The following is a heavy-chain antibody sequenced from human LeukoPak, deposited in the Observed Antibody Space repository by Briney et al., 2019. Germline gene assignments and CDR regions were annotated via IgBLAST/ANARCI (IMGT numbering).Heavy chain of an antibody. V-gene: IGHV4-34*01. CDR2: INHSGST. D-gene: IGHD3-10*01. Sequence: PSETLSLTCAVYGGSFSGYYWSWIRQPPGKGLEWIGEINHSGSTNYNPSLKSRVTISVDTSKNQFSLKLSSVTAADTAVYYCARGRKLWLRYYFDYWGQGTLVTVSS. J-gene: IGHJ4*02. CDR1: GGSFSGYY. CDR3: ARGRKLWLRYYFDY.